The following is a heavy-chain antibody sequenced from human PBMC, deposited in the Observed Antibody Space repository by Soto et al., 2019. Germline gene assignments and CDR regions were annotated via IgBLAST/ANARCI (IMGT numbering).Heavy chain of an antibody. CDR2: ISWNSGSI. Sequence: PGGSLRLSCAASGFTFDDYAMHWVRQAPGKGLEWVSGISWNSGSIGYADSVKGRFTISRDNAKNSLYLQMNSLRAEDTALYYCAKARFIATTDSWFDYWGQGTLGTVSS. D-gene: IGHD4-17*01. CDR1: GFTFDDYA. CDR3: AKARFIATTDSWFDY. J-gene: IGHJ4*02. V-gene: IGHV3-9*01.